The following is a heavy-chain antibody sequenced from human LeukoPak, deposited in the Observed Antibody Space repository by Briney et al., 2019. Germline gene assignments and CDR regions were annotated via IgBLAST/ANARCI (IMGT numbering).Heavy chain of an antibody. J-gene: IGHJ1*01. CDR1: GYTFTGHD. V-gene: IGHV1-2*02. Sequence: ASVNVSCKASGYTFTGHDIHWVRKAPGQGLEWMGWLNPNRGGTHYAQKFQGRVTMTRDTSISTAYMELSRLRSDDKAVYYCARSGDIVVVPAAIVSEYFQHWGQGTLVTVSS. CDR3: ARSGDIVVVPAAIVSEYFQH. D-gene: IGHD2-2*01. CDR2: LNPNRGGT.